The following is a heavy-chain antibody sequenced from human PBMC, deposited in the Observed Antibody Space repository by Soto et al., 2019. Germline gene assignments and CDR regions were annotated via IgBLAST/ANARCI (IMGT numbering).Heavy chain of an antibody. CDR2: ISGNGGST. V-gene: IGHV3-23*01. CDR1: GFTFSNYA. CDR3: AKGSSSSCYGSSDC. D-gene: IGHD2-2*01. Sequence: EVQLLESGGGLVQPGGSLRLSCAASGFTFSNYAMSWVRQAPGKGLEWVSVISGNGGSTYYADPVKGRFTISRDDSKNTVYLQMNSLRAEDTAVYFCAKGSSSSCYGSSDCWGQGTLVSVYS. J-gene: IGHJ4*02.